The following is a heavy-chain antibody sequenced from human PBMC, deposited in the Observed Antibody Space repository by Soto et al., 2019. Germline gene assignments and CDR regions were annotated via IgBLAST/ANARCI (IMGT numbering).Heavy chain of an antibody. Sequence: ASVKVSCKASGYTFNTYDIEWVRLATGQGLEWMGSMNPNTGSTDYAQKFQGRVTMTMTTSISTAYLELSSLRSAADTAVYYCAREGVYGSGNYIGPLGQGTLVTVSS. CDR1: GYTFNTYD. CDR3: AREGVYGSGNYIGP. V-gene: IGHV1-8*01. CDR2: MNPNTGST. D-gene: IGHD3-10*01. J-gene: IGHJ5*02.